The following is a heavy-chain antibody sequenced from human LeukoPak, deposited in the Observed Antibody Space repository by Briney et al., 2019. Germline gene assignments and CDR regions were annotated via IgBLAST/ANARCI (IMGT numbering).Heavy chain of an antibody. CDR1: GFIFSSFE. D-gene: IGHD3-9*01. V-gene: IGHV3-48*03. J-gene: IGHJ4*02. Sequence: PGGSLRLSCVVSGFIFSSFEMNWVRQAPGKGLEWVSYISTRGGTIYYADSVKGRFTISRDNAKNSLYLQMNSLRAEDTAVHYCAGTDYDILTGYGIDYWGQGTLVTVSS. CDR3: AGTDYDILTGYGIDY. CDR2: ISTRGGTI.